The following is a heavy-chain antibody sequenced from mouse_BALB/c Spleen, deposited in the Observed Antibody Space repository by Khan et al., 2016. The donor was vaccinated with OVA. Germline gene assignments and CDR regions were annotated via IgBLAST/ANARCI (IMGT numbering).Heavy chain of an antibody. V-gene: IGHV9-4*02. J-gene: IGHJ4*01. CDR1: GYTFTTAG. Sequence: QIQLVQSGPELKKPGETVRISCKASGYTFTTAGIQRVQKMPGKGLQWIGWINTHSGVPKYAEDFQGRFAFSLETSASTSYLQITNLTTEDTATYFCARGVAAYYRKYWGAMDYWGQGTSVTVSS. D-gene: IGHD2-5*01. CDR3: ARGVAAYYRKYWGAMDY. CDR2: INTHSGVP.